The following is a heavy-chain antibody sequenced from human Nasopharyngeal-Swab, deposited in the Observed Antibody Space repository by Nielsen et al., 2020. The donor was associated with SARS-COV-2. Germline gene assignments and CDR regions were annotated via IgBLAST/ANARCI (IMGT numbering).Heavy chain of an antibody. V-gene: IGHV3-30*02. J-gene: IGHJ4*02. D-gene: IGHD2-2*01. Sequence: GESLKISCAASGFIFSNYAMQWVRRAPGKGLEWVAFLRYDGSNKRYADSVKGRFTISRDNSKNALYLEMNSLRAEDTAVYYCAKEECTGISCIRGFDYWGQGTLVTVSS. CDR2: LRYDGSNK. CDR3: AKEECTGISCIRGFDY. CDR1: GFIFSNYA.